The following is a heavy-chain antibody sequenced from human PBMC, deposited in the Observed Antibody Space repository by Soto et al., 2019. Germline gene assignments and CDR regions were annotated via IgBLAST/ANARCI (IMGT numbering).Heavy chain of an antibody. CDR2: IYPGDSDT. Sequence: GESLKISCEGSGYDFANYWIGWVRQMPGKGLEWMGIIYPGDSDTRYSPSFQGQVTISADKSISTAYLQWSSLKASDTAMYYCARHTTVTTVLDYWGQGTLVTVSS. D-gene: IGHD4-17*01. CDR1: GYDFANYW. CDR3: ARHTTVTTVLDY. J-gene: IGHJ4*02. V-gene: IGHV5-51*01.